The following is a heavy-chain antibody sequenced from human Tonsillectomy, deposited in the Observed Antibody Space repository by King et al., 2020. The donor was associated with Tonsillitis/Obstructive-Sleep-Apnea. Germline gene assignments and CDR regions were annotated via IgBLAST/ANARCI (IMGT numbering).Heavy chain of an antibody. CDR1: GFTFSSSS. J-gene: IGHJ6*03. CDR3: ARVATVNYYYYYMDV. D-gene: IGHD4-17*01. V-gene: IGHV3-30*01. CDR2: ISYDGSNK. Sequence: VQLVESGGGVVQPGRSLRLSCAASGFTFSSSSMHWVRQAPGKGLEWVAVISYDGSNKYYAASVKGRFTISKDNSKNTLYLQMNSLRAEDTAVYYCARVATVNYYYYYMDVWGKGTTVTVSS.